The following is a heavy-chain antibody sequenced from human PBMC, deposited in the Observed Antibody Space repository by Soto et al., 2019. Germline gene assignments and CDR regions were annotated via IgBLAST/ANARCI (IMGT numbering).Heavy chain of an antibody. Sequence: QVQLVQSGAEEKKPGASVKVSCKASGYTFTSYSMHWVRQAPGQRLEWMGWINVGNGNTKYSQKFQGRVTITTDTSSSTAYMGLSSLPSEDTAVYYCSGERWGSRSRWFDPWGQGTLVTVSS. D-gene: IGHD3-16*01. V-gene: IGHV1-3*05. CDR2: INVGNGNT. J-gene: IGHJ5*02. CDR3: SGERWGSRSRWFDP. CDR1: GYTFTSYS.